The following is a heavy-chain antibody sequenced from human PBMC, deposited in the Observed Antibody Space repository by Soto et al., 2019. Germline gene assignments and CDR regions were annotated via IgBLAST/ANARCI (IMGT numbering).Heavy chain of an antibody. D-gene: IGHD5-18*01. V-gene: IGHV3-64D*08. CDR1: ELTISSFD. J-gene: IGHJ5*02. CDR3: VKDHPRGYSYGAYNWFDP. CDR2: ISSNGGST. Sequence: WGPMRLSSSAAELTISSFDMHWIRPAPGKGLEYVSAISSNGGSTYYADSVKGRFTISRDNSKNTLYLQMSSLRAEDTAVYYCVKDHPRGYSYGAYNWFDPWGQGTLVTVSS.